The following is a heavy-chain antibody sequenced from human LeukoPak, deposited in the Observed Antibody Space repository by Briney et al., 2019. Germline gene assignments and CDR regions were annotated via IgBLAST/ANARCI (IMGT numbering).Heavy chain of an antibody. CDR2: INHSGST. Sequence: SETLSLTCAVYGGSFSGYYWSWIRQPPGKGLEWIGKINHSGSTNYNPYLKSRVTISVDTSKTQFSLKLSSVTAADTAVYYCARFRNIVATKRAFDIWGQGTMVTVSS. CDR1: GGSFSGYY. CDR3: ARFRNIVATKRAFDI. D-gene: IGHD5-12*01. J-gene: IGHJ3*02. V-gene: IGHV4-34*01.